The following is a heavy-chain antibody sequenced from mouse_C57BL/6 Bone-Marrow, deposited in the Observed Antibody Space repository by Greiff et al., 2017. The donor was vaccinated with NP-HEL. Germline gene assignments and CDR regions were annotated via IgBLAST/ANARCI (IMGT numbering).Heavy chain of an antibody. CDR2: SRNKANDYTT. Sequence: EVQGVESGGGLVQSGRALRLSCATSGFTFSDFYMEWVRQAPGKGLEWIAASRNKANDYTTEYSASVKGRFIVSRDTSQSILYLQMNALRAEDTAIYYCARDAWGGTRAMDYWGQGTSVTVSS. J-gene: IGHJ4*01. V-gene: IGHV7-1*01. CDR1: GFTFSDFY. CDR3: ARDAWGGTRAMDY. D-gene: IGHD4-1*01.